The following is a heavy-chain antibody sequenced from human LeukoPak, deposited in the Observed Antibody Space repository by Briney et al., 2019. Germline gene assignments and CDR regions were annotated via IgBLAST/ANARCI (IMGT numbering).Heavy chain of an antibody. V-gene: IGHV4-4*07. J-gene: IGHJ6*03. Sequence: SETLSLTCTVSGDSISRYYWSWIRQPAGKGLEWIGRIYNGGIITYNPSLKSRVTMSIDTSNNQFSLRLRFVTAADTAVYYCARRLGATKSRYYYYYMDVWGKGTTVTISS. CDR3: ARRLGATKSRYYYYYMDV. CDR1: GDSISRYY. CDR2: IYNGGII. D-gene: IGHD1-26*01.